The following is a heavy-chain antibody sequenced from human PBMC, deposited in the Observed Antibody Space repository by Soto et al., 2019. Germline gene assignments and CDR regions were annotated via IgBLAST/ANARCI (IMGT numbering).Heavy chain of an antibody. J-gene: IGHJ6*02. V-gene: IGHV1-2*02. Sequence: ASVKVSCKASGYTFTGYYVHWVRAAPGQGLEWMGWINPDTGGTSYAQKFQGRVTLSRDTSINTAYLELSSLRFVDAAVYFCARERFQVISDGMDVWGQGTTVTVSS. D-gene: IGHD2-21*01. CDR2: INPDTGGT. CDR3: ARERFQVISDGMDV. CDR1: GYTFTGYY.